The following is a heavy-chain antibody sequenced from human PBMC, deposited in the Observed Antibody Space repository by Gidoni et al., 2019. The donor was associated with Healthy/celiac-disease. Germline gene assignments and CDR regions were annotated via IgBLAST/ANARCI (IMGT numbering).Heavy chain of an antibody. J-gene: IGHJ2*01. CDR3: ASLRITMIRGGRWYFDL. CDR2: IYYSGST. CDR1: GGSISSGDYY. V-gene: IGHV4-30-4*01. Sequence: QVQLQESGPGLVKPSQTLSLTCTVSGGSISSGDYYWSWIRQPPVKGLEWIGYIYYSGSTYYNPSLKSRVTISVDTSKNQFSLKLSSVTAADTAVYYCASLRITMIRGGRWYFDLWGRGTLVTVSS. D-gene: IGHD3-22*01.